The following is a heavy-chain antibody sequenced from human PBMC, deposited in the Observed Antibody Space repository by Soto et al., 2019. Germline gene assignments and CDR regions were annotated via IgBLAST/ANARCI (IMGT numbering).Heavy chain of an antibody. Sequence: QVQLQQWGAGLLKPSETLSLTCAVYGGSFSGYYWSWIRQPPGKGVEWSGEINHSGSTNYNPSLNSRVAITXDTSKNQFSLKLSSVTAADTAVYYCARGYGMNFDYWGQGTLVTVSS. V-gene: IGHV4-34*01. CDR1: GGSFSGYY. CDR3: ARGYGMNFDY. CDR2: INHSGST. J-gene: IGHJ4*02. D-gene: IGHD3-10*01.